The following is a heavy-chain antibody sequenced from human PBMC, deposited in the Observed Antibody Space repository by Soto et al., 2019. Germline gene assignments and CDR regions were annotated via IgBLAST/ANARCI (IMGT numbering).Heavy chain of an antibody. CDR1: GGTFSTTA. CDR3: ARDSHSAGGWFDH. Sequence: GASVKVSWNAAGGTFSTTAITWVRQAPGQGLEWMGGIVPIFGIPNYAQKFQGRLAITADKSTNTAYMELISLRSKDTAVYYCARDSHSAGGWFDHWGLGSLVTDSS. D-gene: IGHD2-15*01. J-gene: IGHJ5*02. V-gene: IGHV1-69*10. CDR2: IVPIFGIP.